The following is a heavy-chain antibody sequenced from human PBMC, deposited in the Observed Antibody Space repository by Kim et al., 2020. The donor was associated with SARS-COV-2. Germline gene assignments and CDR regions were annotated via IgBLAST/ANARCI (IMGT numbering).Heavy chain of an antibody. CDR2: ISAYNGNT. Sequence: ASVKVSCKASGYTFTSYGISWVRQAPGQGLEWMGWISAYNGNTNYAQKLQGRVTMTTDTSTSTAYMELRSLRSDDTAVYYCARVMTTVVTGEYAFDIWGQGTMVTVSS. D-gene: IGHD4-17*01. CDR1: GYTFTSYG. J-gene: IGHJ3*02. V-gene: IGHV1-18*01. CDR3: ARVMTTVVTGEYAFDI.